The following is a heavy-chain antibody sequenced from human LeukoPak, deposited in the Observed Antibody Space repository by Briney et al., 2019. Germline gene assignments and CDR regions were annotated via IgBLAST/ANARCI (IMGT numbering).Heavy chain of an antibody. CDR3: ARRGWSGPSTWFDP. Sequence: SETLSLTCAVYGGSFSGFHWSWIRQSPGKGLEWIGHISTTGSTYYIASLRSRVLISRDESKNQLSLRLTSVIAADTAIYYCARRGWSGPSTWFDPWGQGTLATVSS. CDR1: GGSFSGFH. J-gene: IGHJ5*02. CDR2: ISTTGST. D-gene: IGHD6-25*01. V-gene: IGHV4-59*01.